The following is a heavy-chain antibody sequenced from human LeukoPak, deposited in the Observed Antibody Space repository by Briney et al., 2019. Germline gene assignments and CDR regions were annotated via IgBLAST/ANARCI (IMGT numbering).Heavy chain of an antibody. J-gene: IGHJ4*02. CDR1: GFIFSSYS. CDR3: ARGESQDYGDYVAY. V-gene: IGHV3-21*01. CDR2: ISSSSSYI. Sequence: GGSLRLSCAASGFIFSSYSMNWVRQAPGKGLEWVSSISSSSSYIYYADSVKGRFTISRDNAKNSLYLQMNSLRAEDTAVYYCARGESQDYGDYVAYWGQRTLVTVSS. D-gene: IGHD4-17*01.